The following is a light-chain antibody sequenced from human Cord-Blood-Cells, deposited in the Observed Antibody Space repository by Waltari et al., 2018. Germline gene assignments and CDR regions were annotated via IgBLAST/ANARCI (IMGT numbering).Light chain of an antibody. J-gene: IGKJ1*01. V-gene: IGKV1-8*01. Sequence: AIRMTQSPSSFSASPGDRATITCRASQGISSYVAWYQQKPGKAPKLLIYAASTLQSGVPSRFSGSGAGTDFTLTISCLQSEDFATYYCQQYYSYPWTFGQGTKVEIK. CDR3: QQYYSYPWT. CDR1: QGISSY. CDR2: AAS.